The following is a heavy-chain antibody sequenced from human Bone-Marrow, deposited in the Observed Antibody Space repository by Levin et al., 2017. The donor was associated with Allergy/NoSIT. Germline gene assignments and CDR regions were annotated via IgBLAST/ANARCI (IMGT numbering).Heavy chain of an antibody. D-gene: IGHD2-21*01. CDR1: GFTFSSYD. V-gene: IGHV3-13*01. CDR2: INTAGDT. J-gene: IGHJ3*02. Sequence: PGGSLRLSCAASGFTFSSYDMHWVRQTTGERLEWVSAINTAGDTFYLDSVKCRFTISRENAKNSLYLEMRSLRAGDTAVYYCARAGYRVSCGRGCYSDAFDIWGHGTTVTVSS. CDR3: ARAGYRVSCGRGCYSDAFDI.